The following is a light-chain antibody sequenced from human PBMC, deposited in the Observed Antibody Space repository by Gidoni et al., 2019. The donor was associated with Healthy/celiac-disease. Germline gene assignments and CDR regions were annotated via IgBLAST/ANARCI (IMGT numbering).Light chain of an antibody. CDR1: QSISSY. CDR2: AAS. V-gene: IGKV1-39*01. Sequence: IQMTQSPSSLSASVGDRVTITSRASQSISSYLNWYQQKPGKAPKLLIYAASSLQSGVPSRFSGSGSGTDFTLTISSLQPEDFATYYCQQSYSTLTWTFGQGTKVEIK. CDR3: QQSYSTLTWT. J-gene: IGKJ1*01.